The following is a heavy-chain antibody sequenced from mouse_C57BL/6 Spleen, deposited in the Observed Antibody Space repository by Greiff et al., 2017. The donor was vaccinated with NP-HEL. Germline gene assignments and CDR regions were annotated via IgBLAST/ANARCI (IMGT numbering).Heavy chain of an antibody. CDR3: ARGWDEDY. CDR1: GYSITSGYY. CDR2: ISYDGSN. J-gene: IGHJ2*01. D-gene: IGHD4-1*01. V-gene: IGHV3-6*01. Sequence: VQLKESGPGLVKPSQSLSLTCSVTGYSITSGYYWNWIRQFPGNKLEWMGYISYDGSNNYNPSLKNRISITRDTSKNQFFLKLNSVTTEDTATYYCARGWDEDYWGQGTTLTVSS.